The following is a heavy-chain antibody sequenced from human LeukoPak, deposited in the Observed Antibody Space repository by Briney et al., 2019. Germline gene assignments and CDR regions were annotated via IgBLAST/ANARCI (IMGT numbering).Heavy chain of an antibody. J-gene: IGHJ4*02. CDR2: ISYDGSNK. V-gene: IGHV3-30*04. Sequence: GGSLRLSCAASRFTFRNYAMHWVRQAPGKGLEWVAVISYDGSNKYYADSVKGRFTISRDNSKNTLYLQMNSLRAEDTAVYYCARGRYCSSTSCYLGYWGQGTLVTVSS. CDR1: RFTFRNYA. CDR3: ARGRYCSSTSCYLGY. D-gene: IGHD2-2*01.